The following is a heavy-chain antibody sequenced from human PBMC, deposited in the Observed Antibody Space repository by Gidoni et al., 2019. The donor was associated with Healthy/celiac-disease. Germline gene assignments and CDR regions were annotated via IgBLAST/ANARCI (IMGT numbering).Heavy chain of an antibody. V-gene: IGHV3-30-3*01. CDR2: ISYDGSNK. Sequence: QVQLVESGGGVVQPGRSLRLSCAASGFTFSSYAMHWVRQAPGKGLGWVAVISYDGSNKYYADSVKGRFTISRDNSKNTLYLQMNSLRAEDTAVYYCARPHSSSSVDWFDPWGQGTLVTVSS. CDR1: GFTFSSYA. CDR3: ARPHSSSSVDWFDP. J-gene: IGHJ5*02. D-gene: IGHD6-6*01.